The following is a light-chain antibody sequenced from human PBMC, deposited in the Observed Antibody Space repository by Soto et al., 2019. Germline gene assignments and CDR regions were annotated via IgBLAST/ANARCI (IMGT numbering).Light chain of an antibody. Sequence: QSVLTQPASVSGSPGQSITIAGTGSSSDIGGYNFVSWYQQHPGKAPKLMIYDVIKRPSGVSSRFAGSKSGNTASLTISGLRAEHEADYYCSSYTTTTTAVFGGGTKLTVL. V-gene: IGLV2-14*03. CDR2: DVI. CDR1: SSDIGGYNF. CDR3: SSYTTTTTAV. J-gene: IGLJ2*01.